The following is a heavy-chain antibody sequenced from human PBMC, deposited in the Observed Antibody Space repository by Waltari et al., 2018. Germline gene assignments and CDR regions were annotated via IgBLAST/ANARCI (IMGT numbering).Heavy chain of an antibody. CDR2: IKHDGTTK. CDR1: GFTFSRDW. Sequence: EIQVVESGGGLVQPGGSLRLSGTAVGFTFSRDWMSWVRQAPGKGLEWVANIKHDGTTKFYLDSVKGRFTISRDNAQNTVYLQMNSLRVEDTALYYCARAVDVADYWGQGTLVTVSS. J-gene: IGHJ4*02. V-gene: IGHV3-7*01. CDR3: ARAVDVADY. D-gene: IGHD5-12*01.